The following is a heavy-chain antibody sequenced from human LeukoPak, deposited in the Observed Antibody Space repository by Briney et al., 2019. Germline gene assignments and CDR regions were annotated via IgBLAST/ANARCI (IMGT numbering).Heavy chain of an antibody. CDR2: IYSDGST. CDR1: GVSVSSNY. CDR3: ARDPSGSYGFGWDY. J-gene: IGHJ4*02. V-gene: IGHV3-66*01. D-gene: IGHD5-18*01. Sequence: GGSLTLSCAAPGVSVSSNYMSWIRQAPGKGLEWVSVIYSDGSTYYADSVTGRFTISRDNSKNTLYLQMNSLRAEDTAVDYCARDPSGSYGFGWDYWGQGTLVTVSS.